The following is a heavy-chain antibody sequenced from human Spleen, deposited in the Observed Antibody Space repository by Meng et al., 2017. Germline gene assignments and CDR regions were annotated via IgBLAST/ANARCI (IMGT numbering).Heavy chain of an antibody. CDR2: ISYDGSYK. V-gene: IGHV3-30-3*01. CDR3: ARDANHYLDY. Sequence: QVQLVESGGGVVQPGRSLRLSCAASGFIFRNYAMHWVRQAPGKGLEWVAVISYDGSYKNYADSVKGRFTISRDNSKNTLYLQMDSLRAEDTAVYYCARDANHYLDYWGQGTLVTVSS. CDR1: GFIFRNYA. J-gene: IGHJ4*02.